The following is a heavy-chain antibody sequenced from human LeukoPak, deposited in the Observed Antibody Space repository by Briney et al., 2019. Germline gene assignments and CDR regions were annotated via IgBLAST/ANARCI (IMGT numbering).Heavy chain of an antibody. V-gene: IGHV3-48*01. CDR3: ASEGDY. Sequence: PGGSLRLSCAASGFTFSSYSMNWVRQAPGKGLEWGSYISGSSSTIYYADSVKGRFTISRDNGKNTLYLQMNSLRAEDTAVYYCASEGDYWGQGTLVTVSS. CDR1: GFTFSSYS. CDR2: ISGSSSTI. J-gene: IGHJ4*02.